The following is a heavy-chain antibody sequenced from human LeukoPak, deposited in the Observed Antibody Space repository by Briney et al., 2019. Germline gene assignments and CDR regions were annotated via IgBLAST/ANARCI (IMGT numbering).Heavy chain of an antibody. J-gene: IGHJ5*02. V-gene: IGHV4-39*07. Sequence: KPSETLSLTCTVSGGSISGSSYFWGWIRQPPGKGLEWIGSIHYNGRTFNNPSLKSRVTVSVDTSKNQLSLKLSSVTAADTAVYYCARDATVTGVNWFDPWGQGTLVTVSS. CDR3: ARDATVTGVNWFDP. D-gene: IGHD4-11*01. CDR1: GGSISGSSYF. CDR2: IHYNGRT.